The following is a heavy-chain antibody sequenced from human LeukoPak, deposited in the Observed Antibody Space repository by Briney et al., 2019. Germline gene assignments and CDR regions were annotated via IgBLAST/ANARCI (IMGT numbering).Heavy chain of an antibody. CDR1: GYTFTGYY. V-gene: IGHV1-2*02. J-gene: IGHJ6*03. Sequence: ASVKVSFKASGYTFTGYYMHWVRQAPGQGLEWMGWINPNSGGTNYAQKYQGRVTMTRDTTISTTHMELSRLRSDDTAVYYCARGRTYDSSGYYYRGSFYYYYYMDVWGKGTTVTVSS. D-gene: IGHD3-22*01. CDR3: ARGRTYDSSGYYYRGSFYYYYYMDV. CDR2: INPNSGGT.